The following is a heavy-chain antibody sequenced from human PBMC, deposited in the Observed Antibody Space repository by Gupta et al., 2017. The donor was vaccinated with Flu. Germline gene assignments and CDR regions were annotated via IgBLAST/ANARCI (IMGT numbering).Heavy chain of an antibody. J-gene: IGHJ6*02. D-gene: IGHD3-10*01. V-gene: IGHV3-74*01. Sequence: TISSYWMHWVRHAPGKGLMWVSRINSEGSSTSYADSVKGRFTISRDNAKNTLYLQMDSLRVEDTAVYYCARGAVWNTYYLGYAMDVWGQGTTGTVSS. CDR2: INSEGSST. CDR1: TISSYW. CDR3: ARGAVWNTYYLGYAMDV.